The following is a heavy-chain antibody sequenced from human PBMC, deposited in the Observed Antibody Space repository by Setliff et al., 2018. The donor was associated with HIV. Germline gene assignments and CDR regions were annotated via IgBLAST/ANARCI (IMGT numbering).Heavy chain of an antibody. CDR2: IHYTDGKT. CDR3: ASFFVTTVTNQDY. Sequence: PSETLSLTCTVSGDSITNSIHYWSWIRQPPGKGLEFIGSIHYTDGKTYYNAALRSRVTISADTSKNQFPLKLNSVTAADTAVYYCASFFVTTVTNQDYWGQGTPVTVSS. V-gene: IGHV4-39*01. D-gene: IGHD4-17*01. J-gene: IGHJ4*02. CDR1: GDSITNSIHY.